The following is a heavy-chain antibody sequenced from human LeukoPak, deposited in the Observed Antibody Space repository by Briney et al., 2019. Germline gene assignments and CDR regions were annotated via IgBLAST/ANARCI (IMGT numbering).Heavy chain of an antibody. CDR1: GFTFSSYG. J-gene: IGHJ4*02. CDR2: ISYDGSNK. Sequence: GGSLRLSCAASGFTFSSYGMHWVRQAPGKGLEGVAVISYDGSNKYYADSVKGRFTISRDNSKNTLYLQMNSLRAEDTAVYYCAKATTTVVTAIGDRGQGTLVT. D-gene: IGHD4-23*01. V-gene: IGHV3-30*18. CDR3: AKATTTVVTAIGD.